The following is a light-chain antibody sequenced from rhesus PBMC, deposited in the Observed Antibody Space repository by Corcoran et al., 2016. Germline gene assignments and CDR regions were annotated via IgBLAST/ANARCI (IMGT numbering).Light chain of an antibody. CDR2: YAS. CDR3: QQYNSAPFT. V-gene: IGKV1-37*01. CDR1: QGISSF. Sequence: DIQMTQSPSSLSASVGDTVTITCRASQGISSFLAWYQQKPGKAPKPLIYYASNLESGVPSRFSGSGSGTESTLTLTSLQPDDFATYYYQQYNSAPFTFGPGTKLDIK. J-gene: IGKJ3*01.